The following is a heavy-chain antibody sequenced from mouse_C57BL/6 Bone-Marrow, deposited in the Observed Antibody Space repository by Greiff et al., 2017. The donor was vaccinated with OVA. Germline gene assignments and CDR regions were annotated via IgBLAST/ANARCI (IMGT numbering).Heavy chain of an antibody. Sequence: VQGVESGPGLVAPSQSLSITCTVSGFSLTSYGVHWVRQPPGKGLEWLVVIWSDGSTTYNSALKSRLSISKDKSTSQVFLKMNSLQTEDTAMYYCARHDWDGAMDYWGQGTSVTVSS. V-gene: IGHV2-6-1*01. D-gene: IGHD4-1*01. J-gene: IGHJ4*01. CDR3: ARHDWDGAMDY. CDR2: IWSDGST. CDR1: GFSLTSYG.